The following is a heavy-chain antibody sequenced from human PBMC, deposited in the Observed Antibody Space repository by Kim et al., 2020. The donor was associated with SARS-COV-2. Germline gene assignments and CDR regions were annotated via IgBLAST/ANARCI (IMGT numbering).Heavy chain of an antibody. D-gene: IGHD3-16*01. CDR2: ITYNGRDE. V-gene: IGHV3-30*04. J-gene: IGHJ4*02. Sequence: GGSLRLSCAASGFIFSNYAMHWLRQAPGKGLEWVAVITYNGRDENFTDSVKGRFTISRDNSNNMMYIQMNSLRREDTAVYYCARGSLRMPTIWAVTYWGLGKLVTVSS. CDR1: GFIFSNYA. CDR3: ARGSLRMPTIWAVTY.